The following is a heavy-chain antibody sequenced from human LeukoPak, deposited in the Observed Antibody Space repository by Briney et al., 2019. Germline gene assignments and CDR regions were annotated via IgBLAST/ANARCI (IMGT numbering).Heavy chain of an antibody. J-gene: IGHJ5*02. CDR1: GYSISSGYY. CDR3: ARHDIVVVPAAIDPPSGGWSDP. Sequence: SETLSLTCAVSGYSISSGYYWGWIRQPPGKGLEWIGSIYHSGSTYYNPSLKSRVTISVDTSKNQFSLKLSSVTAADTAVYYCARHDIVVVPAAIDPPSGGWSDPWGQGTLVTVSS. V-gene: IGHV4-38-2*01. CDR2: IYHSGST. D-gene: IGHD2-2*01.